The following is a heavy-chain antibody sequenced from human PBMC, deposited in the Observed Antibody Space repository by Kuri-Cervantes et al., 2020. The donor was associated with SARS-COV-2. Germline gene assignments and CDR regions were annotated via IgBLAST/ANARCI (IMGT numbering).Heavy chain of an antibody. CDR2: ISASGQTI. V-gene: IGHV3-48*04. J-gene: IGHJ4*02. D-gene: IGHD5-12*01. CDR1: GFTFSSYS. CDR3: ARDRDIVPSAYFEF. Sequence: GESLKISCAASGFTFSSYSMNWVRQAPGKGLEWVSYISASGQTIYYADAVKGRFTVSRDNAKNSILLQMNSLQVDDTAIYYCARDRDIVPSAYFEFWGRGTLVTVSS.